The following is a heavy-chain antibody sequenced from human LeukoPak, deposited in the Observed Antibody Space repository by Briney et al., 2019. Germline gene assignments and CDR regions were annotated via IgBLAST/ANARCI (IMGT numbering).Heavy chain of an antibody. CDR2: IIPILGIA. CDR1: GGTFSSYA. CDR3: ARGYYDILTGYYDDY. V-gene: IGHV1-69*04. Sequence: ASVKVSCKASGGTFSSYAISWVRQAPGQGLEWMGRIIPILGIANYAQKFQGRVTMTADKSTSTAYMELSSLRSEDTAVYYCARGYYDILTGYYDDYWGQGTLVTVSS. D-gene: IGHD3-9*01. J-gene: IGHJ4*02.